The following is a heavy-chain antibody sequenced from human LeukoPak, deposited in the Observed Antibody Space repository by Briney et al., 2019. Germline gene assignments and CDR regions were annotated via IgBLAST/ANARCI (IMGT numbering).Heavy chain of an antibody. V-gene: IGHV3-23*01. CDR1: GFTFSSYA. Sequence: GGSLRLSCAASGFTFSSYAMSWVRQAPGKGLEWVSAISGSGGSTYYADSVKGRFTISRDNSKNTLYLQMNSLRAEDTAVYYRAKRPNSFFGPGGYFDYWGQGTLVTVSS. CDR2: ISGSGGST. J-gene: IGHJ4*02. D-gene: IGHD4-23*01. CDR3: AKRPNSFFGPGGYFDY.